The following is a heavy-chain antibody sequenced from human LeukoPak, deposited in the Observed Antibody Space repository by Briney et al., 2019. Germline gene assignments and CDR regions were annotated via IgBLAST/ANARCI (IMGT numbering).Heavy chain of an antibody. J-gene: IGHJ4*02. CDR2: ITGSGGNV. CDR3: ASRPPEETYFAVFDY. Sequence: GGSLRLSCVASGLTFSSHAMTWVRQTPGKGLEWVAGITGSGGNVYHAESVRGRFAISRDNSKNTLYLQMNNLRAEDTATCYCASRPPEETYFAVFDYWGQGTLVTVSS. V-gene: IGHV3-23*01. CDR1: GLTFSSHA. D-gene: IGHD2/OR15-2a*01.